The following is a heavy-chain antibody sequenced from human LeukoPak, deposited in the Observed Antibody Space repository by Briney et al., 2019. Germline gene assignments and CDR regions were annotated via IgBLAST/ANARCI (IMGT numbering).Heavy chain of an antibody. CDR1: GYSFTSYW. CDR2: IDPSDSYT. J-gene: IGHJ4*02. Sequence: GESLKISCRGSGYSFTSYWISWVRQMPGKGLEWMGRIDPSDSYTNYSPSFQGHVTVSTDKSISTAYLQWSSLKASDTAMYYCARLYGGSYFDCWGQGTLVTVSS. D-gene: IGHD4-23*01. V-gene: IGHV5-10-1*01. CDR3: ARLYGGSYFDC.